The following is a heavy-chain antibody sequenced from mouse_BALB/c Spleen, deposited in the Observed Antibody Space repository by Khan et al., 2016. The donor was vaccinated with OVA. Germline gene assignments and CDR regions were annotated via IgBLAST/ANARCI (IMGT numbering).Heavy chain of an antibody. CDR1: GYTFTSNT. CDR3: ARRTTVYSMDY. D-gene: IGHD2-13*01. J-gene: IGHJ4*01. Sequence: QVQLQQSGAELARPGASVKMSCKASGYTFTSNTMHWVKQRPGQGLEWIGYINPNSAYTNYNQNFKDKATLTAAKSSSTAYMQLSSLTSDDSAVYYCARRTTVYSMDYWGQGTSVTGSS. CDR2: INPNSAYT. V-gene: IGHV1-4*01.